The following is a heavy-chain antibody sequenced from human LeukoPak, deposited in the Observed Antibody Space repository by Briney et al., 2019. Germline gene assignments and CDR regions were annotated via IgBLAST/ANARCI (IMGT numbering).Heavy chain of an antibody. CDR1: GGSISSSSYY. Sequence: SETLSLTCTVSGGSISSSSYYWGWIRQPPGKGLEWIGSIYYSGSTYYNPSLKSRVTISVDTSKNQFSLKLSSVTAADTAVYYCAREFGMFLPTRRAYGYWGQGTLVTVSS. J-gene: IGHJ4*02. CDR2: IYYSGST. D-gene: IGHD3-10*02. CDR3: AREFGMFLPTRRAYGY. V-gene: IGHV4-39*02.